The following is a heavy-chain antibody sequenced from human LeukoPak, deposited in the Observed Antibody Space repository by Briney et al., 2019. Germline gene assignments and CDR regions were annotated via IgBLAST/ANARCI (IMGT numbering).Heavy chain of an antibody. CDR3: ARGVVAAPQTFDY. CDR2: IYHSGRT. V-gene: IGHV4-38-2*02. CDR1: GYSISSGYY. Sequence: SETLSLTCTVSGYSISSGYYWGWIRQPPGKGLEWIGSIYHSGRTFYDPSLKSRVTISVDTSKNQFSLKLTSVTAADTAVYYCARGVVAAPQTFDYWGQGTLVTVSS. D-gene: IGHD2-15*01. J-gene: IGHJ4*02.